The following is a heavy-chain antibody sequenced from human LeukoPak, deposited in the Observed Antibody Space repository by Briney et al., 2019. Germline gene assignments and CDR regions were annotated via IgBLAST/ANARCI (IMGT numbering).Heavy chain of an antibody. CDR3: ARGLYYYDSSGCE. CDR2: VYYSGST. J-gene: IGHJ4*02. D-gene: IGHD3-22*01. V-gene: IGHV4-39*07. Sequence: KSSETLSLTCSVSGGSISSSSYYWGWIRQPPGQGLEWVASVYYSGSTYYNPSLESRVTMSVDTSKNQFSLKLSSVTAADTAVYYCARGLYYYDSSGCEWGQGTLVTVSS. CDR1: GGSISSSSYY.